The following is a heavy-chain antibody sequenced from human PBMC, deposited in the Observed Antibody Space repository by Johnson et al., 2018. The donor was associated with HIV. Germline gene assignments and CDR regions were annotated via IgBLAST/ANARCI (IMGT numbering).Heavy chain of an antibody. V-gene: IGHV3-13*01. CDR2: IGTAGDT. Sequence: VQLVESGGGLVQPGGSLRLSCAASEFTFSSYDMHWVRQATGKGLECVSAIGTAGDTYYPGSVKGRFTISRENAKNSLYLQMHSLRAGDTAVYYCARDRSKGGAFDIWGQGTMVTVSS. J-gene: IGHJ3*02. CDR1: EFTFSSYD. CDR3: ARDRSKGGAFDI. D-gene: IGHD2/OR15-2a*01.